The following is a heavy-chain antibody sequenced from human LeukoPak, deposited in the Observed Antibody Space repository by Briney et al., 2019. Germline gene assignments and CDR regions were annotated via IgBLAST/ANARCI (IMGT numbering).Heavy chain of an antibody. Sequence: GGSLRLSCAASGFTFSSYWMGWVRQAPGKGLEWVANIMPDGSEKYYVDSVKGRFTISRDNAKNSLYLQMNSLRAEDTAVYYCARDRGRGYSYGYGLNYYYYMDVWGKGTTVTVSS. CDR2: IMPDGSEK. J-gene: IGHJ6*03. CDR1: GFTFSSYW. CDR3: ARDRGRGYSYGYGLNYYYYMDV. V-gene: IGHV3-7*01. D-gene: IGHD5-18*01.